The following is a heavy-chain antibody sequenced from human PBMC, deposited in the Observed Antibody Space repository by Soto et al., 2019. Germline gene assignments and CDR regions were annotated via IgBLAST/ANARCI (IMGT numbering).Heavy chain of an antibody. D-gene: IGHD2-2*01. CDR3: ATRDCSSTSCYGPVNH. CDR2: ISGSGGTT. CDR1: GFTFSSYA. Sequence: EVQLLESGGGLVQPGGSLRLSCAASGFTFSSYAMSWVRQAPGKGLEWVSGISGSGGTTYYADSVKGRFTISRDNSKNTLHLQMNSLRAEDTAVYYCATRDCSSTSCYGPVNHWGQGTLVTVSS. V-gene: IGHV3-23*01. J-gene: IGHJ5*02.